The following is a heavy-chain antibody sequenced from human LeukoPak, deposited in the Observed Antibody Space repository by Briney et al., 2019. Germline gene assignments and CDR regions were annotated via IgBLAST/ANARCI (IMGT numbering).Heavy chain of an antibody. CDR1: GYTFTRYG. J-gene: IGHJ6*02. Sequence: ASVTVSCKASGYTFTRYGNSWVRQAPGQGLEWMGWISAYNGNTNYAQKLQGRVTMTTDTSTSTGYMEMRSLRSDDTAVYYCARLMDSSSWYVYYYYGMDVWGQGTTVTVSS. CDR2: ISAYNGNT. CDR3: ARLMDSSSWYVYYYYGMDV. V-gene: IGHV1-18*01. D-gene: IGHD6-13*01.